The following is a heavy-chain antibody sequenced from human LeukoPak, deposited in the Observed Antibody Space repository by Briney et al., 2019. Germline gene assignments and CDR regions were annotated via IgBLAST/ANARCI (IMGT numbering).Heavy chain of an antibody. CDR2: ISGSGGRI. V-gene: IGHV3-23*01. D-gene: IGHD3-10*01. Sequence: GGSLRLSCAASGFTFSSYSMSWVRQAPGKGLEWVSSISGSGGRIDYADSVKGRFTISRDNSKNTLSLQMNSLTAEDTPIYFCARSRGPGSHWFDPWGQGTLVTVSS. CDR1: GFTFSSYS. J-gene: IGHJ5*02. CDR3: ARSRGPGSHWFDP.